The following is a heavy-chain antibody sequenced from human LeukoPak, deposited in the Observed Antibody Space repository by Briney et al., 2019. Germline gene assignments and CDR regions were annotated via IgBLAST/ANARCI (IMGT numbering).Heavy chain of an antibody. CDR3: ARDYTLRFQAYYFDY. CDR2: ISGSGGST. J-gene: IGHJ4*02. CDR1: GFTFSSYA. V-gene: IGHV3-23*01. D-gene: IGHD3-3*01. Sequence: PGGSLRLSCAASGFTFSSYAMSWVRQAPGKGLEWVSAISGSGGSTYYADSVKGRFTISRDDSKNTLYLQMNSLRAEDTAVYYCARDYTLRFQAYYFDYWGQGTLVTVSS.